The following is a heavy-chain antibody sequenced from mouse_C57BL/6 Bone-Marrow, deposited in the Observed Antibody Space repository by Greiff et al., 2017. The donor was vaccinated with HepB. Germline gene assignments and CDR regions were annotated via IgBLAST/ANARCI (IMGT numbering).Heavy chain of an antibody. D-gene: IGHD2-1*01. V-gene: IGHV14-3*01. CDR3: ARYGKADYWYFDV. CDR2: IDPANGNT. J-gene: IGHJ1*03. Sequence: EVKLVESVAELVRPGASVKLSCTASGFNIKNTYMHWVKQRPEQGLEWIGRIDPANGNTKYAPKFQGKATITADTSSNTAYLQLSSLTSEDTAIYYCARYGKADYWYFDVWGTGTTVTVSS. CDR1: GFNIKNTY.